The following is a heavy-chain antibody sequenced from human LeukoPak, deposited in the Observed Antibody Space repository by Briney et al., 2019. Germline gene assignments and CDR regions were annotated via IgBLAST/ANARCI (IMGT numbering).Heavy chain of an antibody. J-gene: IGHJ6*03. CDR1: GYTFTSYA. CDR3: ARGRGADFYYYYMDV. Sequence: ASVKVSCKASGYTFTSYAMHWVRQAPGQRLEWMGWINAGNGNTKYSQEFQGRVTITRDTSASTAYMELSSLRSDDTAVYYCARGRGADFYYYYMDVWGKGTTVTISS. CDR2: INAGNGNT. V-gene: IGHV1-3*01. D-gene: IGHD1-26*01.